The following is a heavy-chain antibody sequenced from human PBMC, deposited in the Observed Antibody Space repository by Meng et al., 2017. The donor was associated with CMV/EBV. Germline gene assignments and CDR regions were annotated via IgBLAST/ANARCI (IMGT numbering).Heavy chain of an antibody. V-gene: IGHV3-74*01. CDR2: FNSDGGRT. J-gene: IGHJ4*02. Sequence: GVSLRLSCAAFGFTFSTYWMHWVRQVPGKGLVWVPRFNSDGGRTSFAASVKGRFTISRDNAKNTLYLQMNSLRAEDTAVYYCARRGGSVVVPAAHFDYWGQGTLVTVSS. CDR1: GFTFSTYW. CDR3: ARRGGSVVVPAAHFDY. D-gene: IGHD2-2*01.